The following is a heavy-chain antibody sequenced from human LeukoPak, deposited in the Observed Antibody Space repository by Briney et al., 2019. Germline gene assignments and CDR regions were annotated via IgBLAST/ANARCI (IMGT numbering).Heavy chain of an antibody. Sequence: HGESLKISCKGSGYSFTSYCIGWVRQMPGKGLEWMGIIYPGDSDTRYSPSFQGQVTISADKSISTAYLQSSSLKASDTAMYYCARLRTYDFPNWFDPWGQGTLVTVSS. CDR1: GYSFTSYC. D-gene: IGHD3-3*01. J-gene: IGHJ5*02. CDR3: ARLRTYDFPNWFDP. V-gene: IGHV5-51*01. CDR2: IYPGDSDT.